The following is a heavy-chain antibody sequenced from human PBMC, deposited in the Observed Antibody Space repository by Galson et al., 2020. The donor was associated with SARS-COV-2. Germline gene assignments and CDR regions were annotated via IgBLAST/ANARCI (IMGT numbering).Heavy chain of an antibody. CDR3: AKVAGQYCSGGSCLLAVLDY. CDR2: ISYDGSNK. CDR1: GFTFSSYG. Sequence: GGSLRLSCAASGFTFSSYGMHWVRQAPGKGLEWVAVISYDGSNKYYADSVKGRFTISRDNSKNTLYLQMNSLRAEDTAVYYCAKVAGQYCSGGSCLLAVLDYWGQGTLVTVSS. D-gene: IGHD2-15*01. J-gene: IGHJ4*02. V-gene: IGHV3-30*18.